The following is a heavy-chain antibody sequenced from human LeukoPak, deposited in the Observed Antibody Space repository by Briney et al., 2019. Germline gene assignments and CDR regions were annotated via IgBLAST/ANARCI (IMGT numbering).Heavy chain of an antibody. CDR3: AKDGQPDGVDYFDY. V-gene: IGHV3-23*01. D-gene: IGHD1-14*01. CDR2: ISHSGLYT. J-gene: IGHJ4*02. CDR1: GFTFGDYA. Sequence: GGSLRLSCTASGFTFGDYAMSWVRQAPGKGLEWVSAISHSGLYTYYADSVRGRFTISRDNSKNTLYLQMNSLRAEDTAVYYCAKDGQPDGVDYFDYWGQGTLVTVSS.